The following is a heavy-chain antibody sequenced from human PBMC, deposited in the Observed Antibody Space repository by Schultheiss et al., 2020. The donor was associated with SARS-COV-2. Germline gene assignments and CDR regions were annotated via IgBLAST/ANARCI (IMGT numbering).Heavy chain of an antibody. CDR1: GGSFSGYY. Sequence: SETLSLTCAVSGGSFSGYYWSWIRQPPGKGLEWIGYIYYSGSTNYNPSLKSRVTISVDTSKNQFSLKLSSVTAADTAVYYCARVISVDEWFGEFNYGMDVWGQGTTVTVSS. J-gene: IGHJ6*02. D-gene: IGHD3-10*01. CDR3: ARVISVDEWFGEFNYGMDV. CDR2: IYYSGST. V-gene: IGHV4-59*12.